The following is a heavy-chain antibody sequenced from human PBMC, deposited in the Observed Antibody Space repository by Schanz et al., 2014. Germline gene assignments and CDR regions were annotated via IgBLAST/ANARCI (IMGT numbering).Heavy chain of an antibody. CDR2: INVGNGNM. CDR1: GYTFTSYS. D-gene: IGHD1-26*01. J-gene: IGHJ6*02. Sequence: QVQLVQSGAEVKKPGASVKVSCKASGYTFTSYSIHWVRQAPGQGLEWMGWINVGNGNMKYSQKFQGRVTITRDTSAITTYMDLASRRSEDTAVYFCARDLTVDTSSGVHYDFYGRDVWGQGTTVTVSS. CDR3: ARDLTVDTSSGVHYDFYGRDV. V-gene: IGHV1-3*01.